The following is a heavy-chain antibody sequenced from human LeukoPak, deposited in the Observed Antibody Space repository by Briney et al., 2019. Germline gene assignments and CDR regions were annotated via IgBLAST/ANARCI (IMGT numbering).Heavy chain of an antibody. CDR1: GITLSNYG. CDR3: AKRGVVIRVILVGFNKEAYYFDS. Sequence: PGGSLRLSCAVSGITLSNYGMSWVRQAPGKGLEWVAGIGGSGGRTNYADSAKGRFTISRDNPKNTLYLQMNSLRAEDTAVYFCAKRGVVIRVILVGFNKEAYYFDSWGQGALVIVSS. D-gene: IGHD3-22*01. CDR2: IGGSGGRT. V-gene: IGHV3-23*01. J-gene: IGHJ4*02.